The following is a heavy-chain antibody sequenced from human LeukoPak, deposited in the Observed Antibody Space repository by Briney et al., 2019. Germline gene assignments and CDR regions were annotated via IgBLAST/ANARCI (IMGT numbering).Heavy chain of an antibody. D-gene: IGHD6-13*01. V-gene: IGHV3-74*01. Sequence: GGSLRLSCAASGFTFSSYWMHWVRQTPGKGLVWVSRINVDGSSTSYADSVKGRFTISRDNAKNTLYLQMNSLRAEDTAVYYCATSRGSWPDYFDYWGQGTLVTVSS. J-gene: IGHJ4*02. CDR1: GFTFSSYW. CDR2: INVDGSST. CDR3: ATSRGSWPDYFDY.